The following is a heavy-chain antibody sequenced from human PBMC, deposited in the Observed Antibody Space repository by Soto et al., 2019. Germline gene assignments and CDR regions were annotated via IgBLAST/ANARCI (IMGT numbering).Heavy chain of an antibody. CDR3: ARVKGGNPSVMDV. CDR2: MRNKANYYTT. Sequence: AACGGILSGHCRDSVRQATGKGLEWVGRMRNKANYYTTEYAASVKGRFTISRDDSKNSLYLQMNSLKTEDTAVYYCARVKGGNPSVMDVWGQGTTVTVSS. V-gene: IGHV3-72*01. J-gene: IGHJ6*02. CDR1: GGILSGHC. D-gene: IGHD2-15*01.